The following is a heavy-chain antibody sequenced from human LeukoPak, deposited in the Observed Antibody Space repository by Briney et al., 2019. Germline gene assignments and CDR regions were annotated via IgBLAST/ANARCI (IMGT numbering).Heavy chain of an antibody. CDR1: GFTFCSFS. D-gene: IGHD3-10*01. CDR3: ARAGGAVGYYGSGSFDY. J-gene: IGHJ4*02. V-gene: IGHV3-21*01. CDR2: ISSSSSYI. Sequence: GGSLRLSCAASGFTFCSFSMNWVRQAPGKGLEWVSSISSSSSYIYYADSVKGRFTISRDNAKNSLYLQMNSLRAEDTAVYYCARAGGAVGYYGSGSFDYWGQGTLVTVSS.